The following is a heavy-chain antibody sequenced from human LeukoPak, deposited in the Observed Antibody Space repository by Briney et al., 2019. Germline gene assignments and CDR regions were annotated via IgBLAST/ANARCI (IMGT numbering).Heavy chain of an antibody. D-gene: IGHD3-3*01. Sequence: NASQTLSLTCTVSGGSISSGGYSWSWIRQHPGKGLEWIGYIYYSGSTNYNPSLKSRVTISVDTSKNQFSLKLSSVTAADTAVYYCARGRSQSYYDFWSGFPPYYYGMDVWGQGTTVTVSS. CDR2: IYYSGST. CDR1: GGSISSGGYS. J-gene: IGHJ6*02. CDR3: ARGRSQSYYDFWSGFPPYYYGMDV. V-gene: IGHV4-31*03.